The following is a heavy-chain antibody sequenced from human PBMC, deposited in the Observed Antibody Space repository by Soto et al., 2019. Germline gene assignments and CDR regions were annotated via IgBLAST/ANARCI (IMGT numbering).Heavy chain of an antibody. CDR3: ARGDYVWGSCRPAPNFDC. CDR1: GGTLSSYT. Sequence: SVKVSCKASGGTLSSYTISWVRQAPGQGLEWMGRIIPILGIANYAQKFQGRVTMTADKSTSTAYMELRSLRSDDTAVYYCARGDYVWGSCRPAPNFDCWGRG. CDR2: IIPILGIA. V-gene: IGHV1-69*02. J-gene: IGHJ4*02. D-gene: IGHD3-16*02.